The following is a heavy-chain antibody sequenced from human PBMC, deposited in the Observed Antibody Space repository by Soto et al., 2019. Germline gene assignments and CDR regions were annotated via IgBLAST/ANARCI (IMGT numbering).Heavy chain of an antibody. V-gene: IGHV4-59*01. J-gene: IGHJ4*02. D-gene: IGHD5-18*01. CDR2: IYYSGST. Sequence: PSETLSLTCSVSGGSISSYYWSWIRQPPGKGLEWIGYIYYSGSTNYNPSLKSRVTISVDTSKNQFSLKLSSVTAADTAVYYCARWYGGYSYGYVGYWGQGTMVTVS. CDR1: GGSISSYY. CDR3: ARWYGGYSYGYVGY.